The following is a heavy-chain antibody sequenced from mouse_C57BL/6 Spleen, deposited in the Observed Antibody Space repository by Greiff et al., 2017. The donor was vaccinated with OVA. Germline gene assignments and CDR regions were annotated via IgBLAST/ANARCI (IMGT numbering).Heavy chain of an antibody. D-gene: IGHD1-1*01. CDR1: GYTFTDYY. CDR3: AKPFIYYYGSSYYFDY. Sequence: EVQLQQSGPELVKPGASVKISCKASGYTFTDYYMNWVKQSHGKSLEWIGDINPNNGGTSYNQKFKGKATLTVDKSSSTAYMELRSLTSEDSAVYYCAKPFIYYYGSSYYFDYWGQGTTLTVSS. V-gene: IGHV1-26*01. CDR2: INPNNGGT. J-gene: IGHJ2*01.